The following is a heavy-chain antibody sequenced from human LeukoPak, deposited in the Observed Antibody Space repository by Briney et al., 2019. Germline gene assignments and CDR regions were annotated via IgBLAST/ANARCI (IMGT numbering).Heavy chain of an antibody. CDR3: AGDLGRGYCSSTSCYPGVDY. Sequence: SQTLSLTCTVSGGSISSGGYYWSWIRQHPGKGLEWIGYIYYSGSTYYNPSLKSRVTISVDTSKNQFSLKLSSVTAADTAVYYCAGDLGRGYCSSTSCYPGVDYWGQGTLVTVSS. D-gene: IGHD2-2*01. J-gene: IGHJ4*02. CDR1: GGSISSGGYY. CDR2: IYYSGST. V-gene: IGHV4-31*03.